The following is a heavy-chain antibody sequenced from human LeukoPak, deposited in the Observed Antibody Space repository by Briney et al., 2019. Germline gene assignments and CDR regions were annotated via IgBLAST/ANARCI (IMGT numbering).Heavy chain of an antibody. CDR1: GFTFSRYW. CDR2: INQDGSEK. CDR3: AREGRGYSYEEADAFDI. D-gene: IGHD5-18*01. J-gene: IGHJ3*02. V-gene: IGHV3-7*01. Sequence: GGALRLSCAASGFTFSRYWMSWVGQAPGKGREGVANINQDGSEKYYVDSVEGRFTISRDNAKNSLYLQMNRLRAEDTAVYYCAREGRGYSYEEADAFDIWGQGTMVTVSS.